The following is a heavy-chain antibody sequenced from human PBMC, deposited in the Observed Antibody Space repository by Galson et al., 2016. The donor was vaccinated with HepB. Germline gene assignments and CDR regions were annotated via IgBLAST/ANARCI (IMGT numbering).Heavy chain of an antibody. CDR2: ISYDGSNK. Sequence: SLRLSCAASGLTFSSYGMHWVRQAPGKGLEWVAVISYDGSNKYYADSVKGRFTISRDNSKNTLFLQMSSLRAEDSAVYYCARDIGDCSSGTCYSDYLDYWGQRTLVAVSS. CDR3: ARDIGDCSSGTCYSDYLDY. V-gene: IGHV3-30*03. J-gene: IGHJ4*02. D-gene: IGHD2-15*01. CDR1: GLTFSSYG.